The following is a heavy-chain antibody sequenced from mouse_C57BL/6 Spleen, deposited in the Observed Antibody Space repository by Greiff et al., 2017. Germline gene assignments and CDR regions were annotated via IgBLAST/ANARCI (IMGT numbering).Heavy chain of an antibody. J-gene: IGHJ2*01. V-gene: IGHV1-82*01. Sequence: QVTLKVSGPELVKPGASVKISCKASGYAFSSSWMNWVKQRPGKGLEWIGRIYPGDGDTNYNGKFKGKATLTADKSSSTAYMQLSSLTSEDSAVYFCARLVDYYGSSFDYWGQGTTLTVSS. D-gene: IGHD1-1*01. CDR1: GYAFSSSW. CDR3: ARLVDYYGSSFDY. CDR2: IYPGDGDT.